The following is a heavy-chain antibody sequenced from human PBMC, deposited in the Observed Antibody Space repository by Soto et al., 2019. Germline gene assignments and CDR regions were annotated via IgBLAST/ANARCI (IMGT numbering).Heavy chain of an antibody. CDR3: ARDRLADAFDI. CDR1: GYTFTSYA. CDR2: MNAGSGNT. D-gene: IGHD6-25*01. V-gene: IGHV1-8*02. Sequence: ASVKVSCKASGYTFTSYAIHWVRQAPGQRLEWMGWMNAGSGNTGYAQKFQGRVTMTRNTSISTAYMELSSLRSEDTAVYYCARDRLADAFDIWGQGTMVT. J-gene: IGHJ3*02.